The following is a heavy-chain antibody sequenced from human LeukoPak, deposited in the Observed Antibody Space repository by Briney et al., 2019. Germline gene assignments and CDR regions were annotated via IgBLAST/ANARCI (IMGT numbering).Heavy chain of an antibody. Sequence: PGGSLRLSCAASGFTFSSYWMHWVRQAPGKGLVWVSRTNTDGSSASYADSVKGRFTISRDNAKNTLYLQMNSLRAEDTAVYYCAKDPDGRNYYYMDVWAKGTTVTVSS. CDR1: GFTFSSYW. D-gene: IGHD1-14*01. V-gene: IGHV3-74*01. CDR2: TNTDGSSA. CDR3: AKDPDGRNYYYMDV. J-gene: IGHJ6*03.